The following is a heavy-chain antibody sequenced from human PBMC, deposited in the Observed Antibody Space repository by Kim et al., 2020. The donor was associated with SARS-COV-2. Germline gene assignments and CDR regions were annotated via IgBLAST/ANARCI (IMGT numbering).Heavy chain of an antibody. Sequence: YADSVKGRFTISRHNSKNTLYLQMNSLRAEDTAVYYCARDLVGSSWTFDYWGQGTLVTVSS. D-gene: IGHD6-13*01. V-gene: IGHV3-53*04. J-gene: IGHJ4*02. CDR3: ARDLVGSSWTFDY.